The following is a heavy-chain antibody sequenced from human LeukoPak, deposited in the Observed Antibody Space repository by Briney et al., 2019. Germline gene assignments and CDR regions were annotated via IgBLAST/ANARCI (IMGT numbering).Heavy chain of an antibody. D-gene: IGHD5-18*01. CDR1: GGTFSSYA. CDR3: AGGRYVQLWFGDY. CDR2: IIPIFGTA. Sequence: GSSAKVSCKASGGTFSSYAISWVRQAPGQGLEWMGGIIPIFGTANYAQKFQGRVTITADKSTSTAYMELSSLRSEDTAVYYCAGGRYVQLWFGDYWGQGTLVAVSS. V-gene: IGHV1-69*06. J-gene: IGHJ4*02.